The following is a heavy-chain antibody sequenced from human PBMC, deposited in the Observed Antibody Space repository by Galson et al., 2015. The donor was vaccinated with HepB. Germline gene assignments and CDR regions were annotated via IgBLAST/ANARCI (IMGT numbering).Heavy chain of an antibody. Sequence: SVKVSCKASGGTFSSYAISWVRQAPGQGLEWMGGIIPIFGTANYAQKFQGRVTITADESTSTAYMELSSLRSEDTAVYYCARAPGYRSGWTEYYFDYWGQGTLVTVSS. D-gene: IGHD6-19*01. CDR3: ARAPGYRSGWTEYYFDY. V-gene: IGHV1-69*13. CDR2: IIPIFGTA. J-gene: IGHJ4*02. CDR1: GGTFSSYA.